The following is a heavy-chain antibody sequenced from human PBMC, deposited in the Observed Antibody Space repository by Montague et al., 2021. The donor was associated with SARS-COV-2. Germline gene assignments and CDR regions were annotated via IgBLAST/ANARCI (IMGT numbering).Heavy chain of an antibody. CDR3: ARSISSSGARDN. D-gene: IGHD3-22*01. CDR2: IFYKGNT. J-gene: IGHJ4*02. CDR1: GGSLNKHY. V-gene: IGHV4-59*11. Sequence: SETLSLTCTVAGGSLNKHYWSWIRKAPGKELEWLGNIFYKGNTNXNVFLWGRVSMSLDTPHNQFSLRLTSLTAADMAVYYCARSISSSGARDNWGQGILVTVS.